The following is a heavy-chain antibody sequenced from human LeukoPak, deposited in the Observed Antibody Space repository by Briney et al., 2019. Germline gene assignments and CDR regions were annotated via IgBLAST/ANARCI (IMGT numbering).Heavy chain of an antibody. CDR2: IYYSGST. J-gene: IGHJ4*02. V-gene: IGHV4-59*01. CDR1: GGSICSYY. D-gene: IGHD3-3*01. Sequence: PSETLSLTCTVSGGSICSYYWSWIRQPPGKGLEWIGYIYYSGSTNYNPSLKSRVTISVDTSKNQFSLKLSSVTAADAAVYYCARGEEGYDFWSGYFDYWGQGTLSPSPQ. CDR3: ARGEEGYDFWSGYFDY.